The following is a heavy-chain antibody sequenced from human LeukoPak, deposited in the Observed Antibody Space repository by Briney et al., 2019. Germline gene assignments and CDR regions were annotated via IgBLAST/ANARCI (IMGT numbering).Heavy chain of an antibody. J-gene: IGHJ3*02. CDR1: GGSFSGYY. CDR2: INHSGST. CDR3: ARHVDIVDAFDI. Sequence: PSETLSLTCAVYGGSFSGYYWSWTRQPPGKGLEWIGEINHSGSTNYNPSLKSRVTISVDTSKNQFSLKLSSVTAADTAVYYCARHVDIVDAFDIWGQGTMVTVSS. V-gene: IGHV4-34*01. D-gene: IGHD2-2*03.